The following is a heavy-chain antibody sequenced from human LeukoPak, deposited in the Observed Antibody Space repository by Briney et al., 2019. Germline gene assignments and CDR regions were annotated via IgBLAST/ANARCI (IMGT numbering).Heavy chain of an antibody. CDR2: ISAYNGNT. Sequence: ASVKVSCKASGYTFTSYGISWVRQAPGQGLEWMGWISAYNGNTNYAQKLQGRVTMTTDTSTSTAYMELRSLRSDDTAVYYCARQDYDILTGYYNGAFDIWGQGTMVTVSS. CDR1: GYTFTSYG. V-gene: IGHV1-18*01. CDR3: ARQDYDILTGYYNGAFDI. J-gene: IGHJ3*02. D-gene: IGHD3-9*01.